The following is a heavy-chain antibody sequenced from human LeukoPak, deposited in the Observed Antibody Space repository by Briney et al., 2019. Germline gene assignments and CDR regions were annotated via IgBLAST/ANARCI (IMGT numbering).Heavy chain of an antibody. J-gene: IGHJ3*02. CDR2: IYDRGNP. Sequence: PETRSLTSTVPGGSISSYYRSWIRQPPGRGREWVGYIYDRGNPNYNPSPKSGVTRSVDTFKKQFSLSLSSVTAATTAVNYWARHRGSRYQEGALDIWGQGTMLRVS. V-gene: IGHV4-59*08. CDR1: GGSISSYY. D-gene: IGHD6-13*01. CDR3: ARHRGSRYQEGALDI.